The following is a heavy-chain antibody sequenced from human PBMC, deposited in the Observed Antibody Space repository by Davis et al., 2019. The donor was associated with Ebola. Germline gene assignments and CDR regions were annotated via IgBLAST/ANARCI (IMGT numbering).Heavy chain of an antibody. CDR1: GFTFSSYA. CDR2: ISGSGGTT. V-gene: IGHV3-23*01. D-gene: IGHD3-22*01. Sequence: GGSLRLSCAASGFTFSSYAMSWVRQAPGKGLEWVSAISGSGGTTYYADSVKGRFTISRDNSKNTLYLQMNSLRAEDTAVYYCAKSISMFFRSSGPVYWGQGTLVIVSS. CDR3: AKSISMFFRSSGPVY. J-gene: IGHJ4*02.